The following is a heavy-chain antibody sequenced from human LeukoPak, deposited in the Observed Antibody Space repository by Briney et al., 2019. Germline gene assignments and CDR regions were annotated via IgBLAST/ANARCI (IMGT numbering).Heavy chain of an antibody. V-gene: IGHV3-15*01. CDR1: GFTFSNAW. D-gene: IGHD2-15*01. Sequence: GGSLRLSCAASGFTFSNAWMSWVRQAPGKGLEWVGRIKSKTDGGTTDYVAPVKGRFTISRDDSKNTLYLQMNSLKTEDTAVYYCTTEWFAATPGYWGQGTLVTVSS. CDR3: TTEWFAATPGY. CDR2: IKSKTDGGTT. J-gene: IGHJ4*02.